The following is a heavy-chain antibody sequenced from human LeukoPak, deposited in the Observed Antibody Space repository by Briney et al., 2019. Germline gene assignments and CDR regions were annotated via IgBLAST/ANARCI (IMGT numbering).Heavy chain of an antibody. D-gene: IGHD3-16*01. Sequence: GGSLRLSCAASGFTFSSYEMNWVRQAPGKGLEWVSYISSSGSTIYYADSVKGRFTISRDNAKNSLYLQMNSLRAEDTALYYCAKESPTSGAFDIWGQGTMVTVSS. CDR3: AKESPTSGAFDI. CDR1: GFTFSSYE. CDR2: ISSSGSTI. J-gene: IGHJ3*02. V-gene: IGHV3-48*03.